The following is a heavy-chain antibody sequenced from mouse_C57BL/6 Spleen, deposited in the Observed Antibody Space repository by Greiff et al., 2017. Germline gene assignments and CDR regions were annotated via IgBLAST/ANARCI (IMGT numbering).Heavy chain of an antibody. CDR1: GYTFTSYD. CDR2: IYPRDGST. CDR3: ARSSGGSSGYYAMDY. Sequence: QVQLQQSGPELVKPGASVKLSCKASGYTFTSYDINWVKQRPGQGLEWIGWIYPRDGSTKYNEKFKGKATLTVDTSSSTAYMELHSLTSEDSAVYFCARSSGGSSGYYAMDYWGQGTSVTVSS. D-gene: IGHD1-1*01. J-gene: IGHJ4*01. V-gene: IGHV1-85*01.